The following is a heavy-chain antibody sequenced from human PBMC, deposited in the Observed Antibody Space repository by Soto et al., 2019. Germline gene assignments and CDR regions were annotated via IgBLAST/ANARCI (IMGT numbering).Heavy chain of an antibody. J-gene: IGHJ4*02. Sequence: EVQLVESGGDLVQPGGSLRLSCAASGVTFSVTWMTWVRQAPGKGLEWVATIKGDGSEKHYVDSVKGRFTISRDNAKNTLYLRMNSLRAEDTAVYYCVSAPTLDSWGQGTLVTVSS. CDR2: IKGDGSEK. V-gene: IGHV3-7*02. CDR3: VSAPTLDS. D-gene: IGHD1-26*01. CDR1: GVTFSVTW.